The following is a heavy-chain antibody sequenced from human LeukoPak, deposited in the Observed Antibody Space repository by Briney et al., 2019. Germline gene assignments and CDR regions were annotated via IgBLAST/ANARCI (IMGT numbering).Heavy chain of an antibody. V-gene: IGHV1-46*03. CDR1: GYTFTCYY. Sequence: ASVKVSCKASGYTFTCYYMHWVRQAPGQGLEWMGIINPSGGSTSYAQKFQGRVTMTRDTPTSTVYMELSSLRSEDTAVYYCARDATVTADGGAFYIWGQGTMATVSS. CDR2: INPSGGST. CDR3: ARDATVTADGGAFYI. J-gene: IGHJ3*02. D-gene: IGHD4-11*01.